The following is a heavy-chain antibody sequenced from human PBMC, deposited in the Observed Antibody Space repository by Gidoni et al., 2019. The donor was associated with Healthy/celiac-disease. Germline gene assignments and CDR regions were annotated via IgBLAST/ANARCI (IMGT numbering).Heavy chain of an antibody. D-gene: IGHD2-2*01. Sequence: QLQLPQSGPGLAKPSVTPALTCTVSGGSISSSSYDWSWIRQPPGKGLEWIGSIYYSGSTYYNPSLKSQVTISVDTSKNRFSLKLSSMTAADTAVYYCASPLGDLPAAGFGYWGQGTLVTVSS. J-gene: IGHJ4*02. V-gene: IGHV4-39*01. CDR1: GGSISSSSYD. CDR3: ASPLGDLPAAGFGY. CDR2: IYYSGST.